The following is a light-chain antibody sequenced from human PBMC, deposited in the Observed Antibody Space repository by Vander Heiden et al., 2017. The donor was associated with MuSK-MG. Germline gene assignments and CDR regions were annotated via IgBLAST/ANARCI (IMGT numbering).Light chain of an antibody. J-gene: IGKJ1*01. Sequence: ELVMTQSPATLSVSPGARATLSLRANPSVSSNLAWYQQKTGQAPRLLIYGASTRATGIPARFSGSGSGRAFTPIISSLRSEDFVVYYCQQYSNWRPWTFGQGTKVEIK. CDR2: GAS. CDR1: PSVSSN. CDR3: QQYSNWRPWT. V-gene: IGKV3-15*01.